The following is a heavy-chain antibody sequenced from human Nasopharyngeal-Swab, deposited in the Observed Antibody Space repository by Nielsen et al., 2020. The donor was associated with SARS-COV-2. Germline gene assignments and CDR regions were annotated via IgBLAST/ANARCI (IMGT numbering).Heavy chain of an antibody. CDR1: GFTFSSYA. V-gene: IGHV3-64D*06. CDR2: ISSNGGST. Sequence: GGSLRLSCSASGFTFSSYAVHWVRQAPGKGLEYVSAISSNGGSTYYADSVKGRFTISRDNSKNTLYLQMSSLRAEDTAVYYCVKAPSGSYRSGDAFDIWGQGTMVTVSS. J-gene: IGHJ3*02. D-gene: IGHD1-26*01. CDR3: VKAPSGSYRSGDAFDI.